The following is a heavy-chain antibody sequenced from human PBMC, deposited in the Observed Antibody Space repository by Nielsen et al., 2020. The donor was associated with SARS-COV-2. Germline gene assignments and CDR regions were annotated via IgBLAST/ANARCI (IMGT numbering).Heavy chain of an antibody. CDR1: GYTFTDYY. CDR3: AREWDDYDSSAYDV. V-gene: IGHV1-46*01. Sequence: ASVKVSCKASGYTFTDYYIHWVRQAPGQELEWMGIITPIGGTTTYARKFQGRVTMTRDTSTSTVYMELSSLRSEDTAVYYCAREWDDYDSSAYDVWGQGTLVTVSA. D-gene: IGHD3-22*01. CDR2: ITPIGGTT. J-gene: IGHJ4*02.